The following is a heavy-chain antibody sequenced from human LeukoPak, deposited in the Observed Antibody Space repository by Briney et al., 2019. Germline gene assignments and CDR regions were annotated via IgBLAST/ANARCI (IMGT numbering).Heavy chain of an antibody. CDR3: VRRVRYFGQNDY. CDR2: SYYTGST. Sequence: SETLSLTCTVSGASIRDYYWSWIRQPPGKGLEWIGYSYYTGSTNYNPSLNSRVTMSVDTSKNQISLKLSSVTAADSAVYYCVRRVRYFGQNDYWGQGTLVTVSS. D-gene: IGHD3-9*01. V-gene: IGHV4-59*08. CDR1: GASIRDYY. J-gene: IGHJ4*02.